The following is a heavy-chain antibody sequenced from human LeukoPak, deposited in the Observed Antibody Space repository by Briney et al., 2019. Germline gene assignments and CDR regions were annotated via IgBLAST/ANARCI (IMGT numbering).Heavy chain of an antibody. CDR2: INHSGST. CDR1: GDSISSGSYY. V-gene: IGHV4-39*07. D-gene: IGHD3-10*01. Sequence: SETLSLTCTVSGDSISSGSYYWSWIRQPPGKGLEWIGEINHSGSTNYNPSLKSRVTISVDTSKNQFSLKLSSVTAADTAVYYCARTMVRKTLHWFDPWGQGTLVTVSS. J-gene: IGHJ5*02. CDR3: ARTMVRKTLHWFDP.